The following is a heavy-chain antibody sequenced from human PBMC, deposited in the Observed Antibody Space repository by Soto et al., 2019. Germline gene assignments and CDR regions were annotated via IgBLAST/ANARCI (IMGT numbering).Heavy chain of an antibody. D-gene: IGHD6-19*01. CDR1: GFSLSNARMG. V-gene: IGHV2-26*01. CDR3: ARDSGYSSGWRDWYFDL. J-gene: IGHJ2*01. Sequence: QVTLKESGPVLVKPTETLTLTCTVSGFSLSNARMGVSWIRQPPGKALEWLAHIFSNDEKSYSTSLKSRLTISKDTSNSQVVLTITNMYPVDTATYYCARDSGYSSGWRDWYFDLWGRGTLVTVSS. CDR2: IFSNDEK.